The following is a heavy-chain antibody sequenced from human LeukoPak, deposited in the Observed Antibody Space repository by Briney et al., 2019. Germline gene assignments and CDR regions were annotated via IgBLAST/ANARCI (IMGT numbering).Heavy chain of an antibody. J-gene: IGHJ4*02. CDR2: SDPEDGET. V-gene: IGHV1-24*01. CDR3: AAAILGSGWSGGFDY. CDR1: GYTLTELS. D-gene: IGHD6-19*01. Sequence: APVKVSCKVSGYTLTELSMHWVRQAPGKGLEWMGGSDPEDGETIYAQKFQGRVTMTEDTSTDTAYMELSSLRSEDTAVYYCAAAILGSGWSGGFDYWGQGTLVTVSS.